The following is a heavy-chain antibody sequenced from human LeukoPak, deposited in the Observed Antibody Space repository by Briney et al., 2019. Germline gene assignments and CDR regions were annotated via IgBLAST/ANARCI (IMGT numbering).Heavy chain of an antibody. D-gene: IGHD3-10*01. CDR2: ISGSGDST. Sequence: PGGSLRLSCAASGFTFSSNSMTRVRQTPGKGLEWVSGISGSGDSTFYADSVKGRFTISRDNSRNTLYLQMSSLRPENTAVYYCTKWSGSGDDWGQGTLVTVSS. J-gene: IGHJ4*02. V-gene: IGHV3-23*01. CDR1: GFTFSSNS. CDR3: TKWSGSGDD.